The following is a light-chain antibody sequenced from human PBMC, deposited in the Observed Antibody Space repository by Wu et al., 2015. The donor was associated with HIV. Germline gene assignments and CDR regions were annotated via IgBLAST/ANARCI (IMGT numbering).Light chain of an antibody. CDR1: QAIGNY. J-gene: IGKJ1*01. Sequence: DIQMTQSPSSVSASVGDRVTITCRASQAIGNYLAWYQQKPGQVPNLLIYGASTLQSGVSSRFSGSGSGTDFSLTISSLQPEDVATYYCQKHNSAPWTFGQGTKVEI. CDR3: QKHNSAPWT. CDR2: GAS. V-gene: IGKV1-27*01.